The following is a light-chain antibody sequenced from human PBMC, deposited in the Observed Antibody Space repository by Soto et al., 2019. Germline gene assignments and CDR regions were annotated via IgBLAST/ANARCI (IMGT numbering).Light chain of an antibody. Sequence: DIQMTQSPSTLSASVGDRVTITCRASQSISSWLAWYQQKPVKAPKLLIYKASSLETGVPSRFSGRGSGTEFPLMFRSLQPDVFASFYCQQYGSSSPSTLSKGTKWEI. J-gene: IGKJ1*01. CDR3: QQYGSSSPST. CDR1: QSISSW. V-gene: IGKV1-5*03. CDR2: KAS.